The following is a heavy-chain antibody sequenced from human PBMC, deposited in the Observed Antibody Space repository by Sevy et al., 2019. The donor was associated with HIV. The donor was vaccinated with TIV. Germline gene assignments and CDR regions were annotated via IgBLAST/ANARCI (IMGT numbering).Heavy chain of an antibody. D-gene: IGHD6-19*01. CDR2: ISYDGNNR. Sequence: GGSLRLSCAASGFTFFSYTMHWVLQAPGKGLEWVAVISYDGNNRYYADSVKGRFTISRDNSKKTLSLQMSSLRGDDTAIYYCAGGSGHWLVNTFDYWGQGTLVTVSS. J-gene: IGHJ4*02. CDR1: GFTFFSYT. CDR3: AGGSGHWLVNTFDY. V-gene: IGHV3-30-3*01.